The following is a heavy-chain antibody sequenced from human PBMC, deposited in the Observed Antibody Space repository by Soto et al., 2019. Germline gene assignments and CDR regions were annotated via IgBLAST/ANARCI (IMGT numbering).Heavy chain of an antibody. J-gene: IGHJ4*02. D-gene: IGHD5-18*01. V-gene: IGHV3-21*01. CDR3: ASDQTGYSEGYGLGY. Sequence: EVQLVESGGGLVKPGGSLRLSCAASGFTFSSYSMNWVRQAPGKGLEWVSSISSSSSYIYYADSVKGRFTISRDNAKNSLYLQMNSLRAEDTAVYYCASDQTGYSEGYGLGYWGQGTLVTVSS. CDR1: GFTFSSYS. CDR2: ISSSSSYI.